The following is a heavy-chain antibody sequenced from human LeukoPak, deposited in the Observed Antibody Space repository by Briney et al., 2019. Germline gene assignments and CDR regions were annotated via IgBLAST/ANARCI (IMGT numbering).Heavy chain of an antibody. CDR2: TYYRSKWYN. J-gene: IGHJ4*02. CDR1: GDSVSSNSAA. Sequence: SQTLSLTCAISGDSVSSNSAAWNWIRQSPSRGLEWLVRTYYRSKWYNKYAVSVKSRLTINPDTSKNQFSLQLNSVTPEDAAVYYCARVFSSAYDTSFDYWGQGTLVTVSS. CDR3: ARVFSSAYDTSFDY. V-gene: IGHV6-1*01. D-gene: IGHD5-12*01.